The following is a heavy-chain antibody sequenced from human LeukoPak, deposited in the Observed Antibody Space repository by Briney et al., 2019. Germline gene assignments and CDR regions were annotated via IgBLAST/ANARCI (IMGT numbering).Heavy chain of an antibody. V-gene: IGHV4-4*07. CDR2: IYTSGST. Sequence: SETLSLTCTVSGGSISSYYWSWIRQPAGKGLEWIGRIYTSGSTNYNPSLKSRVTISVDTSKNQFSLKLSSVTAADTAVYYCASTKRGIYYYDSSGYYYPFDYWGQGTLVTVSS. CDR3: ASTKRGIYYYDSSGYYYPFDY. D-gene: IGHD3-22*01. CDR1: GGSISSYY. J-gene: IGHJ4*02.